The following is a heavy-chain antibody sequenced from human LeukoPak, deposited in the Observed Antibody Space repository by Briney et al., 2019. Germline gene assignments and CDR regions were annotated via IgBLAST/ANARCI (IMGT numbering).Heavy chain of an antibody. CDR1: GGSFSGYY. CDR2: INHSGST. CDR3: ARRLSVGVPGYYYYYMDV. D-gene: IGHD1-26*01. J-gene: IGHJ6*03. Sequence: SETLSLTCAVYGGSFSGYYWSWIRQPPGKGLEWIGEINHSGSTNYNPSLKSRVTISVDTSKNQFSLKLSSVTAADTAVYYCARRLSVGVPGYYYYYMDVWGKGTTVTVSS. V-gene: IGHV4-34*01.